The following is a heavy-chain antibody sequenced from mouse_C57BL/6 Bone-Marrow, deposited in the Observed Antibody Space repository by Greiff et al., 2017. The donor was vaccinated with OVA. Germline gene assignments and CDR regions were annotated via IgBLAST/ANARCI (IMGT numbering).Heavy chain of an antibody. D-gene: IGHD1-2*01. Sequence: VQLQQSGPELVKPGASVKISCKASGYTFTDYYINWVKQRPGQGLEWIGDIYPGSGSTNYNEKFKSKATLTVDTSSSTAYMQLSSLTSEDSAVYYCARSGLRLFDYWGQGTTLTVSS. CDR3: ARSGLRLFDY. CDR1: GYTFTDYY. CDR2: IYPGSGST. J-gene: IGHJ2*01. V-gene: IGHV1-55*01.